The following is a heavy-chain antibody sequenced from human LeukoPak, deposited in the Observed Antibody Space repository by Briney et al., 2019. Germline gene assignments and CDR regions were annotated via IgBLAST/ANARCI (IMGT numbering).Heavy chain of an antibody. CDR2: IYTSGST. Sequence: SETLSLTCTVSGGSISSGSYYWSWIRQPAWKGLEWIGHIYTSGSTNYNPSLKSRVTISVDTSKNQFSLKLSSVTAADTAVYYCARFTFGGVMGVYWGQGTLVTVSS. J-gene: IGHJ4*02. V-gene: IGHV4-61*09. CDR1: GGSISSGSYY. D-gene: IGHD3-16*01. CDR3: ARFTFGGVMGVY.